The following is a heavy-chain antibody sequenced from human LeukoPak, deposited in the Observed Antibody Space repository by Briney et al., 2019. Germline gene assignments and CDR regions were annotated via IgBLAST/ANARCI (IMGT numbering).Heavy chain of an antibody. D-gene: IGHD3-16*01. J-gene: IGHJ4*02. CDR1: GYSISSGYY. Sequence: PSETLSLTCTVSGYSISSGYYWGWIRQPPGKGLEWIGSIYHSGSTYYNPSLKSRVTISVDTSKNQFSLKLSSVTAADTAVYYCARGLSVYWGQGTLVTVSS. CDR2: IYHSGST. CDR3: ARGLSVY. V-gene: IGHV4-38-2*02.